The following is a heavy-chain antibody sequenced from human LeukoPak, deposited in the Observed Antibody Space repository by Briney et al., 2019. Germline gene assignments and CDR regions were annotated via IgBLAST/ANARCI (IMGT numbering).Heavy chain of an antibody. J-gene: IGHJ4*02. CDR1: GFTFSRYS. CDR2: ISSSSSYK. CDR3: ARDAFGYSSGWHDY. Sequence: GGSLRLSCAASGFTFSRYSMNWVRQAPGKGLEWVSSISSSSSYKYYADSVKGRFTISRDNAKNSLYLQMNSLRAEDTAVYYCARDAFGYSSGWHDYWVQGTLVTVSS. V-gene: IGHV3-21*01. D-gene: IGHD6-19*01.